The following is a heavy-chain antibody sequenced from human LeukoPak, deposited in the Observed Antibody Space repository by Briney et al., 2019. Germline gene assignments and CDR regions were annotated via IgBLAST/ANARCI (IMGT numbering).Heavy chain of an antibody. J-gene: IGHJ4*02. D-gene: IGHD2-15*01. CDR2: INHSGST. Sequence: SETLSLTCAVYGGSFSGYYWSWIRQPPGKGLEWIGEINHSGSTNYNPSLKSRDTISVDTSKNQFSLKLSSVTAADTAVYYCARGGAQEGVVVVVAATRTSFDYWGQGTLVTVSS. CDR3: ARGGAQEGVVVVVAATRTSFDY. CDR1: GGSFSGYY. V-gene: IGHV4-34*01.